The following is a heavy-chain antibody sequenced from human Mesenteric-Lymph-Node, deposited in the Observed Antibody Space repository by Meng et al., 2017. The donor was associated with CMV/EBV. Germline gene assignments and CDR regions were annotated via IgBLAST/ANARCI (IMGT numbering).Heavy chain of an antibody. V-gene: IGHV3-7*01. D-gene: IGHD6-19*01. CDR2: IKVDGSEK. Sequence: GGSLRLSCAASRFTFSSYWMSWVRQAPGKGLEWVANIKVDGSEKFYVDSVKGRFTISRDNAKNSLYLQMNSLRAEDTAVYYCAPGWPLVDVWGQGTTVTVSS. CDR3: APGWPLVDV. CDR1: RFTFSSYW. J-gene: IGHJ6*02.